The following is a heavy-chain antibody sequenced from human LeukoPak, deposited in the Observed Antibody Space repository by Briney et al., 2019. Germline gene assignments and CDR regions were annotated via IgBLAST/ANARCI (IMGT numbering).Heavy chain of an antibody. CDR3: ARGPDYDFWSGYYRGYYYYYVDV. CDR2: IYYSGST. CDR1: GGSISSYY. Sequence: PSETLSLTCTVSGGSISSYYWSWIRQPPGKGLEWIGYIYYSGSTNYNPSLKSRVTISVDTSKNQFSPKLSSVTAADTAVYYCARGPDYDFWSGYYRGYYYYYVDVWGKGTTVTVSS. J-gene: IGHJ6*03. V-gene: IGHV4-59*08. D-gene: IGHD3-3*01.